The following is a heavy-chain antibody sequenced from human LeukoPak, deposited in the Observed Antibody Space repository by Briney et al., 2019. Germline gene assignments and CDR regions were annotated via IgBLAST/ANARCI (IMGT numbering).Heavy chain of an antibody. V-gene: IGHV5-51*01. D-gene: IGHD5-18*01. CDR3: ARFSGGWYLGYSYGHLDY. Sequence: GESLKISCKGSGYSFTSYWIGWVRQMPGKGLEWMGIIYPGDSDTRYSPSFQGQVTISADKSISTAYLQWSSLKASDTAMYYCARFSGGWYLGYSYGHLDYWGQGTLVTVSS. CDR2: IYPGDSDT. J-gene: IGHJ4*02. CDR1: GYSFTSYW.